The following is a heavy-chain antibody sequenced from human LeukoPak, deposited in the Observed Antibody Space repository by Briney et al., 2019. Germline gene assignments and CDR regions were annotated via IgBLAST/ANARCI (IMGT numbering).Heavy chain of an antibody. CDR2: IIPIFGTA. J-gene: IGHJ4*02. V-gene: IGHV1-69*01. CDR1: GGTFSSYA. Sequence: SVKASCKASGGTFSSYAISWVRQAPGQGLEWMGGIIPIFGTANYAQKFQGRVTITADESTSTAYMELSSLRSEDTAVYYCARVGSSGWGSLYNFDYWGQGTLVTVSS. CDR3: ARVGSSGWGSLYNFDY. D-gene: IGHD6-19*01.